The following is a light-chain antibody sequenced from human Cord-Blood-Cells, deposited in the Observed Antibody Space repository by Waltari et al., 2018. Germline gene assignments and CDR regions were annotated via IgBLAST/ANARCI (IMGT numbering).Light chain of an antibody. CDR1: QSISSW. Sequence: DIQMTQSPSTLSASVGDRVTITCRASQSISSWLAWYQQKPGKAPKLLIYKASSLESGVPSRFSGSGSGTEFTLTISSLQPDDFATYYYQQYNSYIFTFGPGTKVDIK. CDR3: QQYNSYIFT. J-gene: IGKJ3*01. V-gene: IGKV1-5*03. CDR2: KAS.